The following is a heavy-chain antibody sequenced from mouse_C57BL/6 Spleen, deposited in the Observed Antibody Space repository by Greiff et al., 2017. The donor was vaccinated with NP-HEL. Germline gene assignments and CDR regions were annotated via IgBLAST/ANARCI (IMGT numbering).Heavy chain of an antibody. CDR2: IRSKSNNYAT. CDR1: GFSFNTYA. J-gene: IGHJ3*01. D-gene: IGHD2-2*01. Sequence: EVMLVESGGGLVQPKGSLKLSCAASGFSFNTYAMNWVRQAPGKGLEWVARIRSKSNNYATYYADSGKDRFTISRDDSESMLYLQMNNLKTEDTAMYYCVRQSENGYDGFAYWGQGTLVTVSA. V-gene: IGHV10-1*01. CDR3: VRQSENGYDGFAY.